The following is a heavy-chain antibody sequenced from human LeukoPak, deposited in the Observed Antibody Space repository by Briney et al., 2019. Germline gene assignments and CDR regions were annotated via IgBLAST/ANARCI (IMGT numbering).Heavy chain of an antibody. V-gene: IGHV3-13*01. CDR1: GFTSSSYD. J-gene: IGHJ3*02. CDR2: IGTAGDT. D-gene: IGHD6-25*01. CDR3: ARAGRGYSSGGAFDI. Sequence: GGSLRLSCAASGFTSSSYDMHWVRQATGKGLEWVSAIGTAGDTYYPGSVKGRFTISRENAKNSLYLQMNSLRAGDTAVYYCARAGRGYSSGGAFDIWGQGTMVTVSS.